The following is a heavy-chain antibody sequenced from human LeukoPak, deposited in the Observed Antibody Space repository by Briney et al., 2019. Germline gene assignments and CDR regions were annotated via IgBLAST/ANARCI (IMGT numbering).Heavy chain of an antibody. Sequence: GGSLRLSCAASGFTFDDYAMHWVRQAPGKGLEWVSLISGDGGSTYYADSVKGRFTISRDNSKNSLYLQMNSLRTEDTALYYCAKEPYDFWSGPHLYYFDYWGQGTLVTVS. CDR3: AKEPYDFWSGPHLYYFDY. CDR1: GFTFDDYA. V-gene: IGHV3-43*02. J-gene: IGHJ4*02. D-gene: IGHD3-3*01. CDR2: ISGDGGST.